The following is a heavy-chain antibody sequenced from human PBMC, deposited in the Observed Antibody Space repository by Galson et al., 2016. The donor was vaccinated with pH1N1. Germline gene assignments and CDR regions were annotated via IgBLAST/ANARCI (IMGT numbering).Heavy chain of an antibody. V-gene: IGHV3-23*01. D-gene: IGHD3-22*01. J-gene: IGHJ4*02. CDR1: GITFSSYA. CDR2: ISSSGGTT. CDR3: AISHINYFDTSGSSFPNDY. Sequence: SLRLSCAASGITFSSYAVSWVRQAPGKGLEWVSTISSSGGTTCYADFVKGRFTISRDNSKNTLFVQMNSLRAEDTAVYYCAISHINYFDTSGSSFPNDYWGQGTLVIVSS.